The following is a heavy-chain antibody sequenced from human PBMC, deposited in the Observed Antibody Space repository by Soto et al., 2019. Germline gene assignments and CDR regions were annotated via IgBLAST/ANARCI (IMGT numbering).Heavy chain of an antibody. V-gene: IGHV1-8*01. D-gene: IGHD4-17*01. CDR1: GYTFTSYD. CDR2: MNPNSGNT. CDR3: ARTTVTTNPLYYYYYMDV. J-gene: IGHJ6*03. Sequence: ASVKVSCKASGYTFTSYDINWVRQATGQGLEWMGWMNPNSGNTGYAQKFQGRVTMTRNTSISTAYMELSSLRSEDTAVYYCARTTVTTNPLYYYYYMDVWGKGTTVTVSS.